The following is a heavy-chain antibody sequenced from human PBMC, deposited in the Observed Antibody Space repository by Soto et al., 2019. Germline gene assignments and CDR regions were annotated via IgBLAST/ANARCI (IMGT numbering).Heavy chain of an antibody. D-gene: IGHD6-6*01. CDR2: LSWDSGSI. CDR3: AKGRDSSSSSWFDP. Sequence: GGSLRLSCAASGFTFDDYAMHWVRQAPGKGLEWVSGLSWDSGSIGYADSVKGRFTISRDNAKNSLYLQMNSLRAEDTAFYYCAKGRDSSSSSWFDPWGQGTLVTVSS. V-gene: IGHV3-9*01. CDR1: GFTFDDYA. J-gene: IGHJ5*02.